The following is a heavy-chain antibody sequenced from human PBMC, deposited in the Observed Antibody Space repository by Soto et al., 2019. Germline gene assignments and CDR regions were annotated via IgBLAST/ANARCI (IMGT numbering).Heavy chain of an antibody. CDR3: AEDRARGRVSCYDS. Sequence: GGSLRLSCAASEFDLSNYAMAWVRQAPGKGLEWVSHITASGATTYYADSVKGRFTVSRDNSKSTVYLHMSALRVEDTAIFFCAEDRARGRVSCYDSWGQGTLVTVSS. D-gene: IGHD2-15*01. V-gene: IGHV3-23*01. J-gene: IGHJ4*02. CDR2: ITASGATT. CDR1: EFDLSNYA.